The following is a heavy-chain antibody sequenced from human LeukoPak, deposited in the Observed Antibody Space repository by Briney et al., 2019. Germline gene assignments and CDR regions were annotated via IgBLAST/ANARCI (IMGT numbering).Heavy chain of an antibody. J-gene: IGHJ4*02. Sequence: PGGSMRLSCAASGFTLSSYGVHWVRQAPKEVMEWVAVIWYDGSNKYYAESVKGRFTISRDNSKNALYLQMNSLRGEDTALYYCARLGVRWSIDYWGQGTLVSVSS. D-gene: IGHD3-16*01. V-gene: IGHV3-33*01. CDR2: IWYDGSNK. CDR3: ARLGVRWSIDY. CDR1: GFTLSSYG.